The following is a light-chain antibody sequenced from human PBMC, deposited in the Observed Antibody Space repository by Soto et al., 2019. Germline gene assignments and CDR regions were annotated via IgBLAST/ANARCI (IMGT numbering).Light chain of an antibody. CDR2: SAS. Sequence: IQLTQSPSSLSASVGDRVTITCRASQGITSYLAWYQQRPGKAPRLLIYSASTLQSGVPSRFSGSGYGTDFSLTISNLQPEDFATYYCQQLYSHPLTLGGGTKVDIK. CDR3: QQLYSHPLT. J-gene: IGKJ4*01. CDR1: QGITSY. V-gene: IGKV1-9*01.